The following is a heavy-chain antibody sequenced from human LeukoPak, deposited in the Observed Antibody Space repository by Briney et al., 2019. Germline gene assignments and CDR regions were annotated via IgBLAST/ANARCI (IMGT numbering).Heavy chain of an antibody. V-gene: IGHV3-23*01. CDR3: AREKSASPWFGELLGYFDY. Sequence: PGGSLRLSCAASGFIFSSFAMSWVRQTPGKGLEWVSGISGSGGATYYADSVKGRFAISRDTSKNTLYLQMNSLRAEDTAVYYCAREKSASPWFGELLGYFDYWGQGTLVTVSS. D-gene: IGHD3-10*01. CDR2: ISGSGGAT. J-gene: IGHJ4*02. CDR1: GFIFSSFA.